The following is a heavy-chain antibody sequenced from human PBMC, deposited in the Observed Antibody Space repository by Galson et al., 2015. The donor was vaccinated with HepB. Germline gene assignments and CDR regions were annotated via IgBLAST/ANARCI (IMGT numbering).Heavy chain of an antibody. CDR2: INPNSGGT. J-gene: IGHJ4*02. CDR3: ARSRYEGSGFQRGFAC. CDR1: GYTFTGYY. D-gene: IGHD3-22*01. V-gene: IGHV1-2*02. Sequence: SVKVSCKASGYTFTGYYMHWVRQAPGQGLEWMGWINPNSGGTNYAQKFQGRVTMTRDTSISTAYMELSRLRSDDTAVYYCARSRYEGSGFQRGFACWGQVTLVTVSS.